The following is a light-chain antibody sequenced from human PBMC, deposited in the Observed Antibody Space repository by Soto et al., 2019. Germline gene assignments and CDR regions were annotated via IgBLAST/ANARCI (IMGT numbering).Light chain of an antibody. J-gene: IGKJ1*01. CDR3: QQYNNWPPRAWT. CDR2: GAS. V-gene: IGKV3-15*01. CDR1: QGVSSN. Sequence: EIVMTQSPATLSVSPGERATLSCRASQGVSSNLAWYQQKPGQAPRLLIYGASTRATGIPARFSGSGSATEFTLTISTLQSEAFAVYYCQQYNNWPPRAWTFGQGTKVEIK.